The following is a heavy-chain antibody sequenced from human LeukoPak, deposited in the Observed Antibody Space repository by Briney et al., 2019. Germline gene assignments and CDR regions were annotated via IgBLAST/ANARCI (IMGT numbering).Heavy chain of an antibody. Sequence: SETLSLTCTVSGGSLSSYYWSWIRQPPGKGLEWIGYIYNSGSTNYNPSLKSRVTISADTSDNQFSLNLTSVTAADPAVYYCARDYGWGSYFYYYGLDVWGQGTTVTVSS. D-gene: IGHD3-10*01. CDR2: IYNSGST. CDR3: ARDYGWGSYFYYYGLDV. V-gene: IGHV4-59*01. J-gene: IGHJ6*02. CDR1: GGSLSSYY.